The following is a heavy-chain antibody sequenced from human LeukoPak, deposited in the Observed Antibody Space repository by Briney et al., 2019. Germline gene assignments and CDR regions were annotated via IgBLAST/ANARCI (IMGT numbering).Heavy chain of an antibody. J-gene: IGHJ4*02. CDR3: AHGTTSSPLDY. V-gene: IGHV2-5*02. CDR2: IYWDDDK. Sequence: GSGPTLVNPTQTRTLTCTFSGFSLSTRGVGVGWIRQPQGQALEWLALIYWDDDKRYSPSLKSRLTITKDTSKNLVVLTMTNMDPVDTATYYCAHGTTSSPLDYWGLGTLVTVSS. CDR1: GFSLSTRGVG. D-gene: IGHD1-1*01.